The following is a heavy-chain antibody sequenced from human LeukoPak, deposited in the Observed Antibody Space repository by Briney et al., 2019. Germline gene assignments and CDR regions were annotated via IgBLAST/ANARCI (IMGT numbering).Heavy chain of an antibody. J-gene: IGHJ4*02. CDR1: GYTFTDYY. Sequence: ASVKVSCKASGYTFTDYYIHWVRQAPGQGLEWMGQFNPNSGRRAYAQRFQGRVAMTWDTSITTGYLELSSLRSDDMAIYYCARDVAPDGQWIFDLWGQGTLVTVTS. V-gene: IGHV1-2*06. D-gene: IGHD5-24*01. CDR2: FNPNSGRR. CDR3: ARDVAPDGQWIFDL.